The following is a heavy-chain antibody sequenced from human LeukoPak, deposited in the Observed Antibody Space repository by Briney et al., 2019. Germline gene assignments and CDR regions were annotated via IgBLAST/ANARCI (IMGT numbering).Heavy chain of an antibody. CDR3: ARIHGYSYGYNDY. Sequence: SETLSLTCTVSGGSISSGYYWGWIRQPPGKGLEWIGSIYYSGSTYYNPSLKSRVAISVDTSKNQFSLKLSSVTAADTAMYYCARIHGYSYGYNDYWGQGTLVTVSS. V-gene: IGHV4-38-2*02. J-gene: IGHJ4*02. CDR2: IYYSGST. D-gene: IGHD5-18*01. CDR1: GGSISSGYY.